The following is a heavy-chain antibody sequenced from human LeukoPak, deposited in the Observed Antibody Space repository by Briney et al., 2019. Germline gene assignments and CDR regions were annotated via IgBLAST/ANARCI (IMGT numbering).Heavy chain of an antibody. V-gene: IGHV1-46*01. J-gene: IGHJ4*02. CDR2: INPSGGST. Sequence: ASVKVSRKASGYTFTSYYIHWVRQVPGQGPEWMGIINPSGGSTTYAQKFQGRVTMTRDTSTSTVNMELSSLRSEDTAVYYCARLIHDYTNYFDYWGQGTLVTVSS. CDR1: GYTFTSYY. CDR3: ARLIHDYTNYFDY. D-gene: IGHD4-11*01.